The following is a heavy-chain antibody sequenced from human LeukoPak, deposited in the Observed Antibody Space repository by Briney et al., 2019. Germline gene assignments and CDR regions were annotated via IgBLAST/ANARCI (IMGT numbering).Heavy chain of an antibody. J-gene: IGHJ5*02. V-gene: IGHV3-74*01. D-gene: IGHD3-10*01. Sequence: GGSLRLSCAASGFTFSTYAMSWVRQAPGKGLVWVSRVNSDESSKTYADSVKGRFTISRDDAKNTLYLQMNSLRAEDTAMYYCARITMVRGRAPWGQGTLVTVSS. CDR1: GFTFSTYA. CDR2: VNSDESSK. CDR3: ARITMVRGRAP.